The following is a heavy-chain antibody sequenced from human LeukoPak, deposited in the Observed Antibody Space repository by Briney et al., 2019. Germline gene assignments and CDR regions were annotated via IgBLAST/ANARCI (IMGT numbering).Heavy chain of an antibody. Sequence: SETLSLTCTVSGASISSYYWSWIRQPAGKGLEWIGRIYSSRSIYNPSLKSRVTISVDTPKNQFSLNLNSVTAADTAIYYCARHIDNYAHSAYPPNDFWGQGTLVTVSS. CDR1: GASISSYY. CDR2: IYSSRS. J-gene: IGHJ4*02. V-gene: IGHV4-4*07. CDR3: ARHIDNYAHSAYPPNDF. D-gene: IGHD3-16*01.